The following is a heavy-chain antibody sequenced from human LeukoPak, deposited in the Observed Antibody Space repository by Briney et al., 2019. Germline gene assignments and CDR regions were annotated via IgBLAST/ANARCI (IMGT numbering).Heavy chain of an antibody. CDR3: AKGTSH. V-gene: IGHV3-21*01. Sequence: PGGSLRLSCAASGFTFSSYSMNWVRQAPGKGLEWVSSISSSSSYIDYADSVKGRFTISRDNAKNSLYLKMNSLRAEDTAVYYCAKGTSHWGQGTLVTVSS. CDR2: ISSSSSYI. J-gene: IGHJ4*02. CDR1: GFTFSSYS. D-gene: IGHD3-10*01.